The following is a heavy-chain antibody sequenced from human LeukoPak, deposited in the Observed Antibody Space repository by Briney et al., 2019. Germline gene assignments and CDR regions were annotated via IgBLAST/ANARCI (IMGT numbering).Heavy chain of an antibody. D-gene: IGHD3-22*01. CDR3: AREDDSSGYYYVAFDI. V-gene: IGHV4-34*01. CDR2: INHSGST. Sequence: SETLSLTCAVYGGSFSGYYWSWIRQPPGKGLEWIGEINHSGSTNYNPSLKSRVTISVDRSKNQFSLKLSSVTAADTAVYYCAREDDSSGYYYVAFDIWGQGTMVTVSS. CDR1: GGSFSGYY. J-gene: IGHJ3*02.